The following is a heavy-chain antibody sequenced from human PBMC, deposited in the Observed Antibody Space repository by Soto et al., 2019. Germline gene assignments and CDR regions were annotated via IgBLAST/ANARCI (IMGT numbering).Heavy chain of an antibody. J-gene: IGHJ4*02. Sequence: PSGTLALTCTVSGCSIRWYYWSWIRQPPGKGLGWIGYIYYSGSTNYNPSLKSRVTISRDSAKDSLYLQMNSRRADATAIYYCARVPSSGWPYFFDYWGLGTLVTVSS. CDR2: IYYSGST. CDR1: GCSIRWYY. CDR3: ARVPSSGWPYFFDY. D-gene: IGHD6-19*01. V-gene: IGHV4-59*12.